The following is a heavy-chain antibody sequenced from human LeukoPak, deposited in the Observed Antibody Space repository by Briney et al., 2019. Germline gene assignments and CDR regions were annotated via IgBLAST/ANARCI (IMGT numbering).Heavy chain of an antibody. V-gene: IGHV5-51*01. CDR3: ARRNYDILTGYYNDYFDY. Sequence: GESLKISCKGSGYSFTSNWIGWVRQLPGKGLEWMGIIYPGDSDIRYSPSFQGQVTISADKSINTAYLQWSSLKASDTAMYYCARRNYDILTGYYNDYFDYWGRGTLVTVSS. D-gene: IGHD3-9*01. CDR2: IYPGDSDI. J-gene: IGHJ4*02. CDR1: GYSFTSNW.